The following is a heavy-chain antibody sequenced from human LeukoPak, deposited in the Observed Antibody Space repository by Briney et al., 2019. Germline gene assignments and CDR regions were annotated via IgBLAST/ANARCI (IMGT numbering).Heavy chain of an antibody. V-gene: IGHV4-59*01. CDR3: ARDITMIMY. CDR1: GLSINNYY. CDR2: IYYSGST. J-gene: IGHJ4*02. D-gene: IGHD3-22*01. Sequence: SETLSLTCTVSGLSINNYYWRWLRQPPGKGLEWIGYIYYSGSTNYNPSLKSRVTISVDTSKNQFSLKLWSVTAADTAVYYCARDITMIMYWGQGTLVAVSS.